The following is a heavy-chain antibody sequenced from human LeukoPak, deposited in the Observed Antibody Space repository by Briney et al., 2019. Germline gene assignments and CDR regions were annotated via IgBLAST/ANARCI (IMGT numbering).Heavy chain of an antibody. CDR2: IIPIFGTA. CDR1: GGTFSSYA. J-gene: IGHJ5*02. CDR3: ARVGYAGYSSGWPDP. Sequence: ASVKVSCKASGGTFSSYAISWVRQAPGQGLEWMGGIIPIFGTANYAQKFQGRVTITADKSTSTAYMELSSLRSEDTAVYYCARVGYAGYSSGWPDPWGQGTLVTVSS. V-gene: IGHV1-69*06. D-gene: IGHD6-19*01.